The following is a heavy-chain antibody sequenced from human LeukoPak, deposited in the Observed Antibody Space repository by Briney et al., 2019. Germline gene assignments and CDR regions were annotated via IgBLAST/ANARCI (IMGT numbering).Heavy chain of an antibody. D-gene: IGHD3-10*01. J-gene: IGHJ4*02. CDR2: IGSSSRTR. Sequence: PGGSLTLSCAASGFTLRAYSMNWVRQAPGKGREWVSYIGSSSRTRYYAVDVKGRFTIPRDNAKDSLYLQMNSLRCEDTGVYYGARGDGWVGELLKLDNWGERTLVTVSS. CDR3: ARGDGWVGELLKLDN. V-gene: IGHV3-48*01. CDR1: GFTLRAYS.